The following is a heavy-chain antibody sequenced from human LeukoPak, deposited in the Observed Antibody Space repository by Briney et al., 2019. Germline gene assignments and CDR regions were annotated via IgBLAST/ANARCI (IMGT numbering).Heavy chain of an antibody. J-gene: IGHJ4*02. CDR1: GFTFSDYD. D-gene: IGHD3-16*02. CDR3: AREPSYYFDY. CDR2: IKQDGSEK. V-gene: IGHV3-7*01. Sequence: GGSLRLSCGASGFTFSDYDLSWVRQAPGKGLEWVANIKQDGSEKYYVDSVKGRFTISRDNAKNSLYLQMNSLRAEDTAVYYCAREPSYYFDYWGQGTLVTVSS.